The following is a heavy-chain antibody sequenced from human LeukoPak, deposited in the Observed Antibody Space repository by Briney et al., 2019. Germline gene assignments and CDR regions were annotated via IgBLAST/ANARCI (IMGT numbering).Heavy chain of an antibody. D-gene: IGHD3-3*01. CDR1: GGSISSSNW. J-gene: IGHJ4*02. CDR2: IYYSGST. CDR3: ARDGVEGGVTIFGVVITTYYFDY. V-gene: IGHV4-4*02. Sequence: SSETLSLTCAVSGGSISSSNWWSWVRQPPGKGLEWIGSIYYSGSTYYNPSLKSRVTISVDTSKNQFSLKLSSVTAADTAVYYCARDGVEGGVTIFGVVITTYYFDYWGQGTLVTVSS.